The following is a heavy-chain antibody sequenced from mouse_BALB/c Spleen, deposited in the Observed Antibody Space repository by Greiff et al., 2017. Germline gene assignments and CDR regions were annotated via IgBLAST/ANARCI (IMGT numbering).Heavy chain of an antibody. CDR3: ARYYRYDGYYAMDY. CDR1: GYTFTSYT. V-gene: IGHV1-4*01. D-gene: IGHD2-14*01. CDR2: INPSSGYT. J-gene: IGHJ4*01. Sequence: QVQLKQSGAELARPGASVKMSCKASGYTFTSYTMHWVKQRPGQGLEWIGYINPSSGYTNYNQKFKDKATLTADKSSSTAYMQLSSLTSEDSAVYYCARYYRYDGYYAMDYWGQGTSVTVSS.